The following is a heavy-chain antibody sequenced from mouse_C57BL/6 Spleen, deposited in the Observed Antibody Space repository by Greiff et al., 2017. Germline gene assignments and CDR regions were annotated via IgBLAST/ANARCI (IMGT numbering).Heavy chain of an antibody. Sequence: VQLQQSGAELVRPGTSVKVSCKASGYAFTNYLIEWVKQRPGQGLEWIGVINPGSGGTNYNEKFQGKATLTADKSSSTASMQLSSLTSEYSAVYFCARSSYYGSSRYAMDYWGQGTSVTVSS. CDR2: INPGSGGT. CDR1: GYAFTNYL. D-gene: IGHD1-1*01. V-gene: IGHV1-54*01. CDR3: ARSSYYGSSRYAMDY. J-gene: IGHJ4*01.